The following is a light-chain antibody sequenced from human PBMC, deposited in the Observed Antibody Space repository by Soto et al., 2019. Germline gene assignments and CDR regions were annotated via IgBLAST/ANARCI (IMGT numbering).Light chain of an antibody. V-gene: IGLV2-8*01. J-gene: IGLJ3*02. CDR1: STDVAIYNY. CDR2: EVS. CDR3: SSSAGSNRAV. Sequence: QSVLTQPPSASGSPGQSVTISCTGTSTDVAIYNYVSWYQQHPGKAPKLMIYEVSKRPSGVPDRFSGSKSGNTASLTVSGLQTEDEADYYCSSSAGSNRAVFGGGTKVTVL.